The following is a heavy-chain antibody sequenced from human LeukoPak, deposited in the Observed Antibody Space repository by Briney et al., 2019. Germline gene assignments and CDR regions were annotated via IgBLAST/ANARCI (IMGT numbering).Heavy chain of an antibody. V-gene: IGHV4-39*07. J-gene: IGHJ6*03. Sequence: SETLSLTCTVSGGSISSSSYYWGWIRQPPGKGLEWIGSIYYSGSTYYNPSLKSRVTISVDTSKNQFSLKLKSVTAADTAVYYCARAIGTVTTFFYYYYYMDVWGKGTTVTVSS. CDR3: ARAIGTVTTFFYYYYYMDV. D-gene: IGHD4-17*01. CDR2: IYYSGST. CDR1: GGSISSSSYY.